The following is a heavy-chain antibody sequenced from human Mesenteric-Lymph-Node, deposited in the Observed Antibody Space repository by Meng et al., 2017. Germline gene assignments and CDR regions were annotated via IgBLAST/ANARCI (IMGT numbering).Heavy chain of an antibody. Sequence: ASVKVSCKTSGYTFTDYYMHWVRQAPGQGLEWMGWFNPNSGDTNYAQKFQGRVTMTRDSSMSTAYMELSRLRSDDTAVYYCAEGALAAAGKDNYYYYGMDVWGQGTTVTVSS. CDR1: GYTFTDYY. D-gene: IGHD6-13*01. CDR3: AEGALAAAGKDNYYYYGMDV. J-gene: IGHJ6*02. V-gene: IGHV1-2*02. CDR2: FNPNSGDT.